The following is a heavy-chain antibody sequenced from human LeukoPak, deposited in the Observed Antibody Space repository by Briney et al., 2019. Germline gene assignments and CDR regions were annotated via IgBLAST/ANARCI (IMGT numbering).Heavy chain of an antibody. CDR2: ISGRGKDT. Sequence: GGSLRLSCEASGFTFSASAMNWVRRSPEKGLEWVSAISGRGKDTYYADSVRGRFTISRDNSKNTLYLQMNSLRAEDTALYYCAKDHRGWTFWGQGTLVTVSS. CDR3: AKDHRGWTF. V-gene: IGHV3-23*01. J-gene: IGHJ4*02. CDR1: GFTFSASA. D-gene: IGHD1-14*01.